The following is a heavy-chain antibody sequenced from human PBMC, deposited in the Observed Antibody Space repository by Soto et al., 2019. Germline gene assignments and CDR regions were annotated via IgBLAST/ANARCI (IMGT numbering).Heavy chain of an antibody. CDR1: GFTFDSHG. J-gene: IGHJ5*02. CDR2: ISSDGNNK. D-gene: IGHD4-17*01. Sequence: QVQLVESGGGAVQPGRSLRLSCAASGFTFDSHGMHWVRQAPGKALEWVAVISSDGNNKYYADSVKGRFTISRDNFNNIWYLQMSSLRAEDTAVYYCAKDLLPNTVTTCGSWGQGTLVTVSS. V-gene: IGHV3-30*18. CDR3: AKDLLPNTVTTCGS.